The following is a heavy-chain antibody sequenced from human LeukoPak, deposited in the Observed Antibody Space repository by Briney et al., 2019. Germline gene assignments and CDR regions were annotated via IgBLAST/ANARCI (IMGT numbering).Heavy chain of an antibody. Sequence: GGSLRLSCAASGFTFSSYSMNWVRQAPGKGLEWVSSISSRSSYIYYADSVKGRFTISRDNAKNSLYLQMNSLRAEDTAVYYCARDSYPDYWGQGTLVTVSS. CDR1: GFTFSSYS. J-gene: IGHJ4*02. CDR3: ARDSYPDY. D-gene: IGHD3-10*01. CDR2: ISSRSSYI. V-gene: IGHV3-21*01.